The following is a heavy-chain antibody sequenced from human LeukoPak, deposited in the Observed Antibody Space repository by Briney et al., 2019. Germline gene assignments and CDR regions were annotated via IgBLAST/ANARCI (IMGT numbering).Heavy chain of an antibody. CDR2: IYSGGST. Sequence: GGSLRLSCAASGFTVSSNYMSWVRQAPGKGLEWVSVIYSGGSTYYADSVKGRFTISRDNAKNSLYLQMNSLRAEDTAVYYCARASRYYDILTGYSNGAFDIWGQGTMVTVSS. J-gene: IGHJ3*02. CDR3: ARASRYYDILTGYSNGAFDI. V-gene: IGHV3-53*01. CDR1: GFTVSSNY. D-gene: IGHD3-9*01.